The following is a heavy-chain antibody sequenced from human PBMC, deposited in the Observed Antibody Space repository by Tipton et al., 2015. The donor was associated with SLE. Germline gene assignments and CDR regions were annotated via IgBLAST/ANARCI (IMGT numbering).Heavy chain of an antibody. D-gene: IGHD3-22*01. J-gene: IGHJ4*02. CDR1: GDSISSGGYY. CDR3: ARGRLLEEYFDF. CDR2: IYYNGDT. Sequence: TLSLTCAVSGDSISSGGYYWSWIRQHPGKGLEWIGYIYYNGDTYYHPSLKSRLVMSLDTSNNQFSLEMSSVTVADTAVYYCARGRLLEEYFDFWGRGILVPVSS. V-gene: IGHV4-31*11.